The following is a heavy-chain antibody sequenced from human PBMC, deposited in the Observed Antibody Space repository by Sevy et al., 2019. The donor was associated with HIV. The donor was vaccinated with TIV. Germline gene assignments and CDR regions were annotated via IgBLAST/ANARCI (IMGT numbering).Heavy chain of an antibody. CDR2: IYSGANT. V-gene: IGHV3-53*01. CDR3: ARDRITYYYDSSGYYTSGYGMDV. D-gene: IGHD3-22*01. Sequence: GGSLRLSCVASGFDFRTYPMNWVRQAPGKGLEWVSVIYSGANTYYADSVKGRFTISRDTSKNTLYLQMNSLRAEDTAVYYCARDRITYYYDSSGYYTSGYGMDVWGQGTTVTVSS. J-gene: IGHJ6*02. CDR1: GFDFRTYP.